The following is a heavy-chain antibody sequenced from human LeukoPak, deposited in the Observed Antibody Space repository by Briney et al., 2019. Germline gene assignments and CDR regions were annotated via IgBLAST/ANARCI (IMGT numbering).Heavy chain of an antibody. J-gene: IGHJ4*02. CDR2: IYXSXXX. CDR1: GGSISSGGYY. CDR3: XRAPXXTXFDY. Sequence: SQTLSLTCTVSGGSISSGGYYWSWIRQHPGKGLEWIGXIYXSXXXXXXXXXXSRVTISVDTSKNQFSLKLSSVTAADTAVYYXXRAPXXTXFDYWAREPWSPSPQ. V-gene: IGHV4-31*09.